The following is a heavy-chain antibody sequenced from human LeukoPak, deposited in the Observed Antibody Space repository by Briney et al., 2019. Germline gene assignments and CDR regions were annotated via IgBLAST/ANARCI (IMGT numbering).Heavy chain of an antibody. Sequence: GESLKISCKGSGYSFSSYWIAWVLQMLGKGLEWMGVIYPRDSRTTYSPSFQDQVTISADKSISTAYLQWTSLKASDTAMYYCARHLSDITSSPNYWGPGTLVTVSS. V-gene: IGHV5-51*01. J-gene: IGHJ4*02. CDR3: ARHLSDITSSPNY. D-gene: IGHD2-2*01. CDR2: IYPRDSRT. CDR1: GYSFSSYW.